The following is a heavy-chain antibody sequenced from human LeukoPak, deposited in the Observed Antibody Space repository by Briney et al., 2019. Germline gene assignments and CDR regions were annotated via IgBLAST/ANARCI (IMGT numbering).Heavy chain of an antibody. CDR2: IYHSGST. V-gene: IGHV4-38-2*02. Sequence: PSETLSLTCTVSGYSISSGYYWGWIRQPPGKGLEWIGSIYHSGSTYYNPSLKSRVTISVDTSKNQFSLKLSSVTAADTAVYYCASNTQYDFWSGYYTGNAFDIWGQGTMVTVSS. CDR1: GYSISSGYY. J-gene: IGHJ3*02. D-gene: IGHD3-3*01. CDR3: ASNTQYDFWSGYYTGNAFDI.